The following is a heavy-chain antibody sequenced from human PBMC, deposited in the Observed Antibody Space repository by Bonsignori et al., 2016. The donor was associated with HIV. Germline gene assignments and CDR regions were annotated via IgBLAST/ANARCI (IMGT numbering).Heavy chain of an antibody. V-gene: IGHV4-59*01. D-gene: IGHD3-16*01. J-gene: IGHJ3*02. CDR3: AREGGGGAFDI. CDR2: IYYSGST. Sequence: WIRQPPGKGLEWIGYIYYSGSTNYNPSLKSRVTISVDTSKNQFSLKLSSVTAADTAVYYCAREGGGGAFDIWGQGTMVTVSS.